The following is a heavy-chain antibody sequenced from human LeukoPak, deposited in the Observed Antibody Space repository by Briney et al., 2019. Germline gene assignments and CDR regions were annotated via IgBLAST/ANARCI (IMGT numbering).Heavy chain of an antibody. CDR2: ISGSGGST. CDR1: GLTFSSYA. Sequence: GGSLRLSCSTSGLTFSSYAMSWVRQAPRKGVEWVSGISGSGGSTYYADSVKGRFPISRDNSKNTLYLQMNSLRAEDTAVYYCARGGILVYYYYGMDVWGKGTTVTVSS. J-gene: IGHJ6*04. D-gene: IGHD1-14*01. V-gene: IGHV3-23*01. CDR3: ARGGILVYYYYGMDV.